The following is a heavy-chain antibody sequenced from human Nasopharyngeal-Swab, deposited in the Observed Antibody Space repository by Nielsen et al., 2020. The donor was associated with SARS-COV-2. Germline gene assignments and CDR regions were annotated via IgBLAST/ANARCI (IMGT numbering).Heavy chain of an antibody. CDR1: GGSFSADY. Sequence: VSLRLSCAVYGGSFSADYWGWIRQPPGRGLEWIGEINHSGSTNYNPSLKSRVTISVDPSKNQFSLRLSSVTAADTAVYYCARGLSGIVPSPILGLGPYYYYYYMDVWGKGTTVTVSS. CDR2: INHSGST. V-gene: IGHV4-34*01. CDR3: ARGLSGIVPSPILGLGPYYYYYYMDV. D-gene: IGHD7-27*01. J-gene: IGHJ6*03.